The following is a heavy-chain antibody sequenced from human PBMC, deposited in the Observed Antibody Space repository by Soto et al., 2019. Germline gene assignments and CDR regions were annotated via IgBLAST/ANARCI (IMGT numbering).Heavy chain of an antibody. CDR2: IGTAGDP. CDR1: GFTFSSYD. CDR3: ARGSGDRRPDAFDI. V-gene: IGHV3-13*05. J-gene: IGHJ3*02. Sequence: GGSLRLSCAASGFTFSSYDMHWVRQATGKGLEWVSAIGTAGDPYYPGSVKGRFIISRENAKNSLYLQMNSLRAGDTAVYYCARGSGDRRPDAFDIWGQGTMVTVSS. D-gene: IGHD7-27*01.